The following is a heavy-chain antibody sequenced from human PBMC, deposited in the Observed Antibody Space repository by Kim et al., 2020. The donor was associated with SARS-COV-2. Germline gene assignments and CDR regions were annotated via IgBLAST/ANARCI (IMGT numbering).Heavy chain of an antibody. J-gene: IGHJ4*02. CDR3: ARAYGDWATHFDY. D-gene: IGHD4-17*01. Sequence: SETLSLTCTVSGGSISSGSYYWSWIRQPAGKGLEWIGRIYTSGSTNYNPSLKSRVTISVDTSKNQFSLKLSSVTAADTAVYYCARAYGDWATHFDYWGQGTLVTVSS. CDR2: IYTSGST. CDR1: GGSISSGSYY. V-gene: IGHV4-61*02.